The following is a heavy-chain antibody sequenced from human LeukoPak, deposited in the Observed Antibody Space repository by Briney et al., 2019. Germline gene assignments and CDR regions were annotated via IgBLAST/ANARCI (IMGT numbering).Heavy chain of an antibody. D-gene: IGHD1-7*01. CDR2: INQDGSAK. V-gene: IGHV3-7*01. CDR1: GFSFSNYW. CDR3: ARAGTYETTWYH. J-gene: IGHJ5*02. Sequence: GGSLTLSCAASGFSFSNYWVSWVRQAPGQGLEWVANINQDGSAKYYVDSVKGRFTISRDNAENSLYLQMNSLRAEDTALYFCARAGTYETTWYHWGQGTLVTVSS.